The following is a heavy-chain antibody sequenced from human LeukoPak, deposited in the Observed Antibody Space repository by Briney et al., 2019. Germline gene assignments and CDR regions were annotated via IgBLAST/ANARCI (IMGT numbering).Heavy chain of an antibody. CDR2: VYNSEYT. Sequence: PSETLSLTCTVSGGSVTGYYWPWIRQPPGEGLEWIGYVYNSEYTKYNPSLKSRVTISLDTSKSQFSLKLSSVTAADTAAYYCARTHGSSGYYVFDYWGQGTLVTVSS. J-gene: IGHJ4*02. CDR1: GGSVTGYY. CDR3: ARTHGSSGYYVFDY. V-gene: IGHV4-59*02. D-gene: IGHD2-15*01.